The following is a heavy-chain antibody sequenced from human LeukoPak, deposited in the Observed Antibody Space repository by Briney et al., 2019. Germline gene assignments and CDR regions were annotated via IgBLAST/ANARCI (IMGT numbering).Heavy chain of an antibody. D-gene: IGHD5-12*01. CDR3: ASRHPDIASP. Sequence: GGSLRLSCAASGFTFRSFAMMWFRQAPGKGPEWVSSISGSAGEIYYADTVKGRFTISRDSSKNKLYLQMDSLRAEDTAVYYCASRHPDIASPWGQGTLVTVSS. J-gene: IGHJ5*02. CDR2: ISGSAGEI. V-gene: IGHV3-23*01. CDR1: GFTFRSFA.